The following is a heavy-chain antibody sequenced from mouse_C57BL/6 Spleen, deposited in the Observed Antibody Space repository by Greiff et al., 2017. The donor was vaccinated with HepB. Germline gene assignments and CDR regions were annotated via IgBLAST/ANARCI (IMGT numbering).Heavy chain of an antibody. CDR1: GYTFTSYW. CDR2: INPSNGGT. J-gene: IGHJ4*01. Sequence: VQLQQPGTELVKPGASVKLSCKASGYTFTSYWMHWVKQRPGQGLEWIGNINPSNGGTNYNEKFKSKATLAVDKSSSTAYMQLSSLTAEDYAVCYCARRGAPGDMDYWGQGTSVTVSS. CDR3: ARRGAPGDMDY. V-gene: IGHV1-53*01.